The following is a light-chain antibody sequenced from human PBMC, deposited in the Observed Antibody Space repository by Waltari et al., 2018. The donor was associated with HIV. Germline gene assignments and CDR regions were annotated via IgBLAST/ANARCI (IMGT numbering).Light chain of an antibody. CDR3: SSYAGSNKLV. Sequence: QSALTQPPSASGSPGQSVTISCTGTSSDVGGYNYVSWYQQHPGNAPKLIIYEVTERPSGVPDLFSGSKSGNTASLTVSGLQAEDEADYYCSSYAGSNKLVFGGGTKLTVV. CDR2: EVT. V-gene: IGLV2-8*01. J-gene: IGLJ2*01. CDR1: SSDVGGYNY.